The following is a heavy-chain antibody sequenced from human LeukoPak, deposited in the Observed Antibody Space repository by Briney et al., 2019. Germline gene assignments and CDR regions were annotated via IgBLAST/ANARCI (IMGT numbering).Heavy chain of an antibody. Sequence: AASVTVSCKASGYMFTGYYMHWVRQAPGQGLEWMGWINPNSGGTNYAQKFQGRVTMTRDTSISTAYMDLNRLRSDDTAVYYCARVVAVTGTPVYYMDVWGKGTTVTVSS. V-gene: IGHV1-2*02. J-gene: IGHJ6*03. CDR3: ARVVAVTGTPVYYMDV. D-gene: IGHD6-19*01. CDR1: GYMFTGYY. CDR2: INPNSGGT.